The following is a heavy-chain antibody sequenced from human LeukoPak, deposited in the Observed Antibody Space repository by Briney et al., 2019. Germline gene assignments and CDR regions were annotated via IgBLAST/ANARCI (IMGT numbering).Heavy chain of an antibody. CDR1: GYTFTGYY. Sequence: SVKVSCKASGYTFTGYYVHWVRQAPGQGLEWMGRIIAILDTAHYAQKFQGRFTITADKSTTTVYMELSSLRSDDTAVYYCVRSGYDYDWFDPWGQGTLVTVSS. CDR3: VRSGYDYDWFDP. V-gene: IGHV1-69*08. J-gene: IGHJ5*02. D-gene: IGHD5-12*01. CDR2: IIAILDTA.